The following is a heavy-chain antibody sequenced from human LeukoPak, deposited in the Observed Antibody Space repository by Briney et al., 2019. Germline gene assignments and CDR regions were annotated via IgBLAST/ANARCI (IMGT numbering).Heavy chain of an antibody. J-gene: IGHJ4*02. V-gene: IGHV1-69*04. D-gene: IGHD3-3*01. CDR2: IIPIFGIA. CDR3: ASHIRFLEWSYFDY. CDR1: GGTFSSYA. Sequence: SVKVSCKASGGTFSSYAISWVRQAPGQGLEWMGRIIPIFGIANYAQKFQGRVTITADKSTSTAYMELSSLRSEDTAVYYCASHIRFLEWSYFDYWGQGTLVTVSS.